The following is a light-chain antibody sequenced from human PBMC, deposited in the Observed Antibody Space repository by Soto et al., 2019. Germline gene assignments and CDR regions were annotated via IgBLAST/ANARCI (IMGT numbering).Light chain of an antibody. J-gene: IGLJ2*01. CDR3: AVWDDSLNGVV. CDR2: ANH. V-gene: IGLV1-44*01. Sequence: QLVLTQPPSASETPGQTVTISCSGSSSNIGSNTVNWYQQVPGTAPKLLMYANHYRLSGVPDRFSGSKSGTSASLAISGLQSEDEGDYFCAVWDDSLNGVVFGGGTKVTVL. CDR1: SSNIGSNT.